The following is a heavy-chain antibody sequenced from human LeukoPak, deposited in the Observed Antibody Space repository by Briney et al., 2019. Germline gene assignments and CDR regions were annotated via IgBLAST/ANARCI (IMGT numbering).Heavy chain of an antibody. CDR2: ISYDGSNK. D-gene: IGHD2-2*01. Sequence: GGSLRLSCAAPGFTFSSYAMHWVRQAPGKGLEWVAVISYDGSNKYYADSVKGRFTISRDNSKNTLYLQMNSLRAEDTAVYYCARGTDIVVVPAYWGQGTLVTVSS. J-gene: IGHJ4*02. V-gene: IGHV3-30-3*01. CDR1: GFTFSSYA. CDR3: ARGTDIVVVPAY.